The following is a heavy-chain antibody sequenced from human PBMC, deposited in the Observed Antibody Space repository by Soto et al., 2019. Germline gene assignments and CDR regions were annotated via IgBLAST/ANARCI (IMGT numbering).Heavy chain of an antibody. J-gene: IGHJ4*02. V-gene: IGHV3-48*03. CDR1: GFTFSSYE. CDR2: ISSGGITI. Sequence: PGGSLRLSCTASGFTFSSYEMNWVRQAPGKGLEWVSYISSGGITIYYADSVKGRFTISRDNAENSLYLQVISLRAEDTAVYYFSRGGTSMIVAKNFDYWGQGTLVTVSS. D-gene: IGHD3-22*01. CDR3: SRGGTSMIVAKNFDY.